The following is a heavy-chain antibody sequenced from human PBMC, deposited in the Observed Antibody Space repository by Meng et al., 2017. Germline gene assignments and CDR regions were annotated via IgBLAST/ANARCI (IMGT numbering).Heavy chain of an antibody. CDR2: IWYDGSNK. CDR1: GFTFSSYG. J-gene: IGHJ6*02. CDR3: ASEVQNSSGWYPLNYYYYYGMDV. Sequence: GESLKISCATSGFTFSSYGMHWVRQAPGMGLEWVAVIWYDGSNKYYADSVKGRFTISRDNSKNTLFLQMNSLRVEDTAVYYCASEVQNSSGWYPLNYYYYYGMDVWGQGTTVTVSS. V-gene: IGHV3-33*01. D-gene: IGHD6-19*01.